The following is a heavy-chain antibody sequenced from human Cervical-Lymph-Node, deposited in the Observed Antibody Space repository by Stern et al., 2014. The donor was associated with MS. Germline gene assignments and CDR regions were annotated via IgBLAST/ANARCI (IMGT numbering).Heavy chain of an antibody. CDR2: IYPGDSDT. V-gene: IGHV5-51*03. CDR1: GYRVNTYW. CDR3: ARGEGSAWYN. J-gene: IGHJ4*02. Sequence: VQLVESGAEVKKPGESLKISCEASGYRVNTYWIGWVRQMPGKGLEWMGIIYPGDSDTRFSPTFQGQVSISADKSMSTAYLQWKSLKAPDTAIYYCARGEGSAWYNWGQGTLVTVSS. D-gene: IGHD6-13*01.